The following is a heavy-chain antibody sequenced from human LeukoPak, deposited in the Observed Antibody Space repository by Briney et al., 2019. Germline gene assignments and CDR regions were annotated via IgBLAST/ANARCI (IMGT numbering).Heavy chain of an antibody. CDR2: MHTSGST. CDR3: ARDTGYYFGSGNYLYYFDY. V-gene: IGHV4-4*07. CDR1: GGSISSYY. J-gene: IGHJ4*02. Sequence: PSETLSLTCTVFGGSISSYYWSWIRQPAGKGLEWIGRMHTSGSTNYNPSLKSRVTMSVDTSKNQFSLKLSSVTAADTAVYYCARDTGYYFGSGNYLYYFDYWGQGTLVTVSS. D-gene: IGHD3-10*01.